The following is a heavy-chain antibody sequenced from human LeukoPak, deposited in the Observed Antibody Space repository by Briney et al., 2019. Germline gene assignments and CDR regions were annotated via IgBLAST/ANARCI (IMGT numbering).Heavy chain of an antibody. V-gene: IGHV3-21*01. Sequence: SGGSLRLSCAASGFTFSDYSMNWVRQAPGKGLEWVASVNTVSSYIYYADSMRGRFTISRDNAKNSLFLQMNSLRAEDTAVYYCARLRRNSDRSDFFYCYDHWGQGTLVTVSS. CDR1: GFTFSDYS. J-gene: IGHJ4*02. CDR3: ARLRRNSDRSDFFYCYDH. D-gene: IGHD3-22*01. CDR2: VNTVSSYI.